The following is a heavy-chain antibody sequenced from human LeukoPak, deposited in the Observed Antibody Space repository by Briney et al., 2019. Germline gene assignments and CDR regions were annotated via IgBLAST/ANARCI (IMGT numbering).Heavy chain of an antibody. D-gene: IGHD3-22*01. CDR3: ARPTNYYDSSGYLTGPAFDI. V-gene: IGHV4-4*09. CDR2: IYTSGST. J-gene: IGHJ3*02. CDR1: GGSISSYY. Sequence: SETLSLTCTVSGGSISSYYWSWIRQPPGKGLEWIGYIYTSGSTNYNPSLKSRVTISVDTSKNQFSLKLSSVTAADTAVYYCARPTNYYDSSGYLTGPAFDIWGQGTMVTVSS.